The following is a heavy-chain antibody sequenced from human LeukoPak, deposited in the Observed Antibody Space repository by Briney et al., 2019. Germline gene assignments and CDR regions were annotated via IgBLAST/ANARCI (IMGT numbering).Heavy chain of an antibody. CDR3: ARGPLGYSSGWYLAFDI. CDR1: GGTFSGYA. J-gene: IGHJ3*02. Sequence: GASVKVSCKASGGTFSGYAISWVRQAPGQGLEWMGGIIPIFGTANYAQKFQGRVTITADESTSTAYMELSSLRSEDTAVYYCARGPLGYSSGWYLAFDIWGQGTMVTVSS. CDR2: IIPIFGTA. D-gene: IGHD6-19*01. V-gene: IGHV1-69*13.